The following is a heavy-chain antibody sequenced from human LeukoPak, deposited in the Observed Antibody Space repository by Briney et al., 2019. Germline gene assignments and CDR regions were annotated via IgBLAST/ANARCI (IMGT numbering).Heavy chain of an antibody. J-gene: IGHJ3*02. V-gene: IGHV3-30*04. CDR2: ISYDGSNK. CDR3: AREYYDILTGYTDDAFDI. CDR1: GFTFSSYA. D-gene: IGHD3-9*01. Sequence: QLGGSLRLSCAASGFTFSSYAMHWVRQAPGKGLEWVAVISYDGSNKYYADSVKGRFTISRDNSKNTLYLQMNSLRAEDTAVYYCAREYYDILTGYTDDAFDIWGQGTMVTVSS.